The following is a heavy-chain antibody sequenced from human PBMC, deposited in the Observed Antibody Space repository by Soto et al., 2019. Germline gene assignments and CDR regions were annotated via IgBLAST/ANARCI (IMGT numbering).Heavy chain of an antibody. CDR1: GGTFSSYA. J-gene: IGHJ6*02. D-gene: IGHD1-1*01. CDR2: IIPIFGTA. Sequence: QVQLVQSGAEVKKPGSSVKVSCKASGGTFSSYAISWVRQAPGQGLEWMGGIIPIFGTANYAQKFQGRVTITADESTGSAYMELGSLRSEDTAVYYCARDEVQLDRFFSYYGMDVWGQGTTVTVSS. CDR3: ARDEVQLDRFFSYYGMDV. V-gene: IGHV1-69*12.